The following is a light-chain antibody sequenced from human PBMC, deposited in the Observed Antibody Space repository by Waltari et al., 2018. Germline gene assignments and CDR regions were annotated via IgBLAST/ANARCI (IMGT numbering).Light chain of an antibody. Sequence: ETVLTQSPATLSLSPGERATLSCRASQSVDNYLAWYQQKPGQAPRLLIYDAPNRATGIPARVSGSGSGTDFTLTISRLEPEDFAVYYCQQRKIWPPLTFGGGTKVE. CDR2: DAP. J-gene: IGKJ4*01. CDR1: QSVDNY. V-gene: IGKV3-11*01. CDR3: QQRKIWPPLT.